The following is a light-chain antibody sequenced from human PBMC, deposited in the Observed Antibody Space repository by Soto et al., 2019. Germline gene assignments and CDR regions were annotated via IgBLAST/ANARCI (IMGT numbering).Light chain of an antibody. CDR3: SSYTSSSTLNV. Sequence: QSVLTQPASVSGSPGQSITISCTGTSSDVGGHNYVSWYQQHPGKAPKLIICEVSDRPSGVSNRFSGSKSGNTASLTISGLQAEDEADYYCSSYTSSSTLNVFGTGTKLTVL. J-gene: IGLJ1*01. CDR1: SSDVGGHNY. CDR2: EVS. V-gene: IGLV2-14*01.